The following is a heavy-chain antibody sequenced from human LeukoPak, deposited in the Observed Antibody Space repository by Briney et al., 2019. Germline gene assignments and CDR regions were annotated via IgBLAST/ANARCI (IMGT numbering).Heavy chain of an antibody. CDR3: ARLGATKKYFDWFSLDY. D-gene: IGHD3-9*01. Sequence: SETLSLTCAVYGGSFSGYYWSWIRQPPGKGLEWIGEINHSGSTYYNLSLKSRVTISVDTSKNQFSLKLSSVTAADTAVYYCARLGATKKYFDWFSLDYWGQGTLVTVSS. CDR1: GGSFSGYY. J-gene: IGHJ4*02. V-gene: IGHV4-34*01. CDR2: INHSGST.